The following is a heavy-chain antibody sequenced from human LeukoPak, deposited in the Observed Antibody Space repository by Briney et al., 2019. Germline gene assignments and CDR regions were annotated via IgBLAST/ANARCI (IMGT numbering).Heavy chain of an antibody. CDR3: ARGPRRSWYGWGNGMDV. V-gene: IGHV1-8*02. CDR2: MNPNSGNT. Sequence: ASVKVSCKASGYTFTGYYMHWVRQAPGQGLEWMGWMNPNSGNTGYAQKFQGRVTMTRNTSISTAYMELSSLRSEDTAVYYCARGPRRSWYGWGNGMDVWGQGTTVTVSS. CDR1: GYTFTGYY. J-gene: IGHJ6*02. D-gene: IGHD6-13*01.